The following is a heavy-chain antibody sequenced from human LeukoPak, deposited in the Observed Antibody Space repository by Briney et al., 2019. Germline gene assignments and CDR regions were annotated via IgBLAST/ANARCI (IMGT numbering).Heavy chain of an antibody. D-gene: IGHD3-22*01. CDR2: INTNTGNP. CDR1: GYTFTSYA. V-gene: IGHV7-4-1*02. J-gene: IGHJ3*02. CDR3: AREGGSDYYDSSGYMNAFDI. Sequence: GASVKVSCKASGYTFTSYAMNWVRQAPGQGLEWMGWINTNTGNPTYAQGFTGRFVFSLDTSVSTAYLQISSLKAEDTAVYYCAREGGSDYYDSSGYMNAFDIWGQGTMVTVSS.